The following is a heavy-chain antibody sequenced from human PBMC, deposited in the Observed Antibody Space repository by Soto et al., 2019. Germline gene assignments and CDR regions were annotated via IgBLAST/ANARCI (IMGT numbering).Heavy chain of an antibody. D-gene: IGHD5-12*01. CDR3: AKSPRGEMATD. CDR1: GYTFINNH. CDR2: INTYHGMT. J-gene: IGHJ4*02. Sequence: QVQLVQSGGEVKKPGASVTVSCKASGYTFINNHINWVRQAPGQGLEWMARINTYHGMTDYAQRFRGRVTMTIDTATTTAYMELRKVGSDDTAVYFCAKSPRGEMATDWGQGTLVTVSS. V-gene: IGHV1-18*01.